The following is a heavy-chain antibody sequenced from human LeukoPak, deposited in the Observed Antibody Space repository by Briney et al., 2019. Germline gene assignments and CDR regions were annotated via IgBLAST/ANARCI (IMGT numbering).Heavy chain of an antibody. CDR3: ARNPGYGSGSYYNRYYYYGMDV. V-gene: IGHV4-59*12. Sequence: SETLSLTYTVSGGSISSYYWSWIRQPPGKGLEWIGYIYYSGSTNYNPSLKSRVTISVDTSKNQFSLKLGSVTAADTAVYYCARNPGYGSGSYYNRYYYYGMDVWGQGTTVTVSS. CDR1: GGSISSYY. CDR2: IYYSGST. D-gene: IGHD3-10*01. J-gene: IGHJ6*02.